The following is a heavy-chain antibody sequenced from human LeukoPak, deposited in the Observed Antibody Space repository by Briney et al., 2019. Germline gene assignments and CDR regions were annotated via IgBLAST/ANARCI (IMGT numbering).Heavy chain of an antibody. Sequence: ASVKVSCKASGGTFSSYAISWVRQAPGQGLEWMGGIIPIFGTANYAQKFQGRVTITADKSTSTAYMELSSLRSEDTAVYYCAKEGYSGSYPGIWYYYYMDVWGKGTTVTISS. CDR3: AKEGYSGSYPGIWYYYYMDV. D-gene: IGHD1-26*01. V-gene: IGHV1-69*06. CDR2: IIPIFGTA. CDR1: GGTFSSYA. J-gene: IGHJ6*03.